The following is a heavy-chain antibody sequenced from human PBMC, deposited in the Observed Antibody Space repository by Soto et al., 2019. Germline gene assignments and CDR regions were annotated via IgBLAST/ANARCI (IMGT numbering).Heavy chain of an antibody. D-gene: IGHD3-3*01. V-gene: IGHV4-59*01. CDR1: GGSISSYY. CDR3: ARDRWSGIDY. J-gene: IGHJ4*02. Sequence: SETLSLTCTVSGGSISSYYWSWIRQPPGKGLEWIGYIYYSGSTNYNPSLKSRVTISVDTSKNQFSLKLSSVTAADTAVYYCARDRWSGIDYWGQGTLVTVSS. CDR2: IYYSGST.